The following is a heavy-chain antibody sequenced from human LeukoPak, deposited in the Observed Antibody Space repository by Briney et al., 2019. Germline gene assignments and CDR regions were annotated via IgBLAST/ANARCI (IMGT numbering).Heavy chain of an antibody. CDR3: AREMTVTLADYGMDV. V-gene: IGHV3-23*01. J-gene: IGHJ6*02. CDR2: IGAGGSTK. D-gene: IGHD4-17*01. Sequence: GGSLRLSCAASGFTFTTYGMTWVRQAPGKGLEWVSAIGAGGSTKYYADSVKGRFTISRDNSKSTLFLQMNSLRAEDTAVYYCAREMTVTLADYGMDVWGQGTTVTVSS. CDR1: GFTFTTYG.